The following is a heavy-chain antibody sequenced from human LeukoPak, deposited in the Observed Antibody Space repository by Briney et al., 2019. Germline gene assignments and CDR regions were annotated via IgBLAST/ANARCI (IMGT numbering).Heavy chain of an antibody. V-gene: IGHV1-2*02. CDR2: INPNSGGT. Sequence: ASVKVSCKASGYTFTGYYMHWVRQAPGQGLEWMGWINPNSGGTNYAQKFQGRVIMTRDTSISTAYVELSRLRSDDTAVYYCARSGPPQRDYSNWFWSDCWGQGTLVTVSS. CDR1: GYTFTGYY. CDR3: ARSGPPQRDYSNWFWSDC. D-gene: IGHD4-11*01. J-gene: IGHJ4*02.